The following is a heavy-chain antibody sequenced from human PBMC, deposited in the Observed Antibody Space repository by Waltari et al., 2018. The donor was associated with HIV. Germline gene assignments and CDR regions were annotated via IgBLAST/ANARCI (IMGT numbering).Heavy chain of an antibody. V-gene: IGHV4-4*02. D-gene: IGHD5-18*01. CDR2: IYRTGTT. CDR1: GGSIDSDYW. CDR3: AREGYVGTAIITTD. J-gene: IGHJ4*02. Sequence: QVQLQESGPGLVKPSGTLSLTCGVSGGSIDSDYWWSWVRQAPGKGLEWIGEIYRTGTTNYNPSLKSRLAMSMDKSKDQFSLKLNSVTAADTAVYFCAREGYVGTAIITTDWGQGTQVTVSS.